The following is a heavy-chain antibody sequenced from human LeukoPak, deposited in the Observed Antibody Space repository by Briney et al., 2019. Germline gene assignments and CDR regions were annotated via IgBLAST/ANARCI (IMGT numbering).Heavy chain of an antibody. CDR3: ARAVVVAAPYYYGMDV. D-gene: IGHD2-15*01. Sequence: GGSLRLSCAASGFTFSSFTMNWVRQAPGQGLEWVSCISRGGDYIYYADSVRGRFTISRDNAKNSLYLQMNSLRAEDTAVYYCARAVVVAAPYYYGMDVWGQGTTVTVSS. J-gene: IGHJ6*02. CDR2: ISRGGDYI. CDR1: GFTFSSFT. V-gene: IGHV3-21*01.